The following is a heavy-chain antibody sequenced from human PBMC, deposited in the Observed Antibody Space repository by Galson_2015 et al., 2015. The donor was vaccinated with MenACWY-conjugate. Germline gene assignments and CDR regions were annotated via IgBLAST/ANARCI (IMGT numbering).Heavy chain of an antibody. J-gene: IGHJ6*03. V-gene: IGHV3-15*01. CDR1: ASTFSNAY. CDR3: TAHKPDSWGGLLFHFYMDV. CDR2: IKSQTDGGKT. Sequence: SLRLSCAGSASTFSNAYMSWVRQAPGKGLEWVGRIKSQTDGGKTDYAAPVKGRFTISRDDSKNTLYLQMNSLKIEDTAVYYCTAHKPDSWGGLLFHFYMDVCDKGATVTFSS. D-gene: IGHD2-21*01.